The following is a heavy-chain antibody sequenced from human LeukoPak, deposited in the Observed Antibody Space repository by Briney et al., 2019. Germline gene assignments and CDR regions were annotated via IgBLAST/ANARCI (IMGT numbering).Heavy chain of an antibody. J-gene: IGHJ4*02. CDR3: ANLHLF. D-gene: IGHD3-3*02. CDR1: GFTFSNYA. CDR2: ISGSGGGT. Sequence: GGSLRLSCTASGFTFSNYALGWVRQAPGKGLEWVSLISGSGGGTYFADSVKGRFTISRDNSKNTLYLQMDGLRAEDTAIYYCANLHLFWGQGTLVTDSS. V-gene: IGHV3-23*01.